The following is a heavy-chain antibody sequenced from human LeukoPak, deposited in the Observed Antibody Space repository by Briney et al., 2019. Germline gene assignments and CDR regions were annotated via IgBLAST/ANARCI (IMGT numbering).Heavy chain of an antibody. CDR3: AKDDAWLQFGE. CDR2: ISPRGDIT. Sequence: GGSLRLSCAASGFTFSSFGMNWVRQAPGKGLQWVSGISPRGDITYYADSVKGRFTISRDNSKNTLYLEVISLTAEDTAVYYCAKDDAWLQFGEWSQGTLVTVSS. D-gene: IGHD3-10*01. V-gene: IGHV3-23*01. CDR1: GFTFSSFG. J-gene: IGHJ4*02.